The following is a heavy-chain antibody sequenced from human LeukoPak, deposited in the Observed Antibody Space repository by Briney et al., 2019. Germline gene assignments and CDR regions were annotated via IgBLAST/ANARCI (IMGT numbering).Heavy chain of an antibody. Sequence: GGSLRLSCAASGFTFSSYEMNWVRQAPGKGLEWVSSITSSSTYTFYADSVRGRFTISRDNAKNSLYLQMNSLTAEDTAVYYCARDPYSGNYGDTYYYYMDVWGKGTTVTVSS. CDR3: ARDPYSGNYGDTYYYYMDV. V-gene: IGHV3-21*01. CDR1: GFTFSSYE. D-gene: IGHD1-26*01. J-gene: IGHJ6*03. CDR2: ITSSSTYT.